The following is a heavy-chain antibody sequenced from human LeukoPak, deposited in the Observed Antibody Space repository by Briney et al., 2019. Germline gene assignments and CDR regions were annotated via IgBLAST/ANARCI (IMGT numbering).Heavy chain of an antibody. Sequence: GGSLRLSCAASGFTVSSNYMSWVRQAPGKGLKWVSVIYSGGTTYYADSVKGRFTISRDNSKNTLYLQMNSLRAEDTAVYYCARESGAGRVGEYYFDYWGQGTLVTVSS. CDR2: IYSGGTT. D-gene: IGHD3-10*01. J-gene: IGHJ4*02. V-gene: IGHV3-53*01. CDR1: GFTVSSNY. CDR3: ARESGAGRVGEYYFDY.